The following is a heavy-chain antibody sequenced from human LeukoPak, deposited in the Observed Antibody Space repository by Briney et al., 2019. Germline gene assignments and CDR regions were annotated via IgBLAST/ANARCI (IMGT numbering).Heavy chain of an antibody. CDR1: GYTFTGYY. CDR2: INPNSGGT. J-gene: IGHJ5*02. CDR3: ARLSVGARGGDWFDP. D-gene: IGHD1-26*01. V-gene: IGHV1-2*02. Sequence: GASVKVSCKASGYTFTGYYMHWVRQAPGQGLEWMGWINPNSGGTNYAQKFQGRVTMTRDTSISTAYMELSRLRSDDTAVYYCARLSVGARGGDWFDPWGQGTLVTVSS.